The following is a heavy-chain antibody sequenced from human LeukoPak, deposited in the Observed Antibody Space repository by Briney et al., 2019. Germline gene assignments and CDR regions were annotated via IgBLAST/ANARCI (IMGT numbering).Heavy chain of an antibody. CDR3: AKEYNYDSSGYYHGTFDI. Sequence: GGSLRLSCAASGFTFNNYAMSWVRQAPGTGLEWVSATSGSGGSTYYADSVKGRFAISRDNAKDTLYLQMNSLRAEDTAIYYCAKEYNYDSSGYYHGTFDIWGQGTMVTVSS. CDR2: TSGSGGST. V-gene: IGHV3-23*01. CDR1: GFTFNNYA. D-gene: IGHD3-22*01. J-gene: IGHJ3*02.